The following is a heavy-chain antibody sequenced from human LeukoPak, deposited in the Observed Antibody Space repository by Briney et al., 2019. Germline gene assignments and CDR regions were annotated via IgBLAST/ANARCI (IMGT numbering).Heavy chain of an antibody. D-gene: IGHD3-10*01. CDR3: ARVGLLWFGELSSWFDP. Sequence: GGSLRLSCAASGFTFSSYWMHWVRQAPGKGLVWVSRINSDGSSTNYADAVKGRFTISRDNAKNTLYLQMNSLRAEDTAVYYCARVGLLWFGELSSWFDPWGQGTLVTVSS. V-gene: IGHV3-74*01. CDR2: INSDGSST. CDR1: GFTFSSYW. J-gene: IGHJ5*02.